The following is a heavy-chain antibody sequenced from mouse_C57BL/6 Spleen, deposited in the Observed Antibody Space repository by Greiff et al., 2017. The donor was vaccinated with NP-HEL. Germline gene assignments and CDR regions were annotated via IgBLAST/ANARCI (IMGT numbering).Heavy chain of an antibody. Sequence: EVHLVESGGGLVQPGGSLKLSCAASGFTFSDYYMYWVRQTPEKRLEWVAYISNGGGSTYYPDTVKGRFTISRDNAKNTLYLQMSRLKSEDTAMYYCARGGYGNYGGYAMDYWGQGTSVTVSS. V-gene: IGHV5-12*01. CDR2: ISNGGGST. J-gene: IGHJ4*01. CDR1: GFTFSDYY. CDR3: ARGGYGNYGGYAMDY. D-gene: IGHD2-1*01.